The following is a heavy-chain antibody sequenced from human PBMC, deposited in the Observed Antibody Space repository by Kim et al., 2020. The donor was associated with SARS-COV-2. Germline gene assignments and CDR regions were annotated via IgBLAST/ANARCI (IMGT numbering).Heavy chain of an antibody. J-gene: IGHJ4*02. V-gene: IGHV3-21*01. CDR3: TRDLSTGMPRGCDY. D-gene: IGHD5-18*01. CDR1: GFIFRTYS. Sequence: GGSLRLSCAASGFIFRTYSINWVRQAPGKGLEWVSTISSGSDYIYYADSVKGRFTISRDNARNSVYLQMSSLRAEDTAVYYCTRDLSTGMPRGCDYWGQGTPVTVSS. CDR2: ISSGSDYI.